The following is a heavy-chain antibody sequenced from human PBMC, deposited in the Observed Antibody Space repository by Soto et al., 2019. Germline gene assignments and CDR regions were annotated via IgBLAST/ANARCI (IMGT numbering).Heavy chain of an antibody. CDR3: ATNYDSSGDDAFDI. D-gene: IGHD3-22*01. V-gene: IGHV1-69*12. CDR2: IIPIFGTA. CDR1: GGTLSSYA. J-gene: IGHJ3*02. Sequence: QVQLVQSGAEVKKPGSSVKVSCKASGGTLSSYAISWVRQAPGQGLEWMGGIIPIFGTANYAQKFQGRVTITADEFTSTAYMELSSLRSEDTAVYYCATNYDSSGDDAFDIWGQGTMVTVSS.